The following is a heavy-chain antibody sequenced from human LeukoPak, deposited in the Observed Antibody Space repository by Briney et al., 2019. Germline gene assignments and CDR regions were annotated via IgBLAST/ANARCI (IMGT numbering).Heavy chain of an antibody. Sequence: SQTLSLXCTVSGGSISSGDYYWSWIRQPPGKGLEWIGYIYYSGITYYNPSLKSRVTISVDTSKNQFSLKLSSVTAADTAVYYCAREDSSSSGYFDYWGQRTLVTVSS. CDR3: AREDSSSSGYFDY. V-gene: IGHV4-30-4*08. CDR2: IYYSGIT. D-gene: IGHD6-6*01. CDR1: GGSISSGDYY. J-gene: IGHJ4*02.